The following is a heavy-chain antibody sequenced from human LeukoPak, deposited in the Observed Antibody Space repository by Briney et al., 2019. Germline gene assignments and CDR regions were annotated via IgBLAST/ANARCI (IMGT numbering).Heavy chain of an antibody. Sequence: ASVKVSCKASGYIFTDYYMHWVRQAPGQGLEWMGWINPHSGGTKYAQKFQGRVTMTRDTSINIAYMELSRLRSDDTAVYYCARTRLATGEGYLDYWGQGTLVTVSS. CDR1: GYIFTDYY. V-gene: IGHV1-2*02. J-gene: IGHJ4*02. D-gene: IGHD7-27*01. CDR3: ARTRLATGEGYLDY. CDR2: INPHSGGT.